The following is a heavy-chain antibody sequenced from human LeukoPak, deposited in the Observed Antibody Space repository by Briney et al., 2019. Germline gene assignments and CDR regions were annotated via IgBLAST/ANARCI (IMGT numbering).Heavy chain of an antibody. D-gene: IGHD3-3*01. CDR2: INPNSGGT. J-gene: IGHJ4*02. V-gene: IGHV1-2*02. CDR1: GYTFTSQD. CDR3: ARARGVWSGYLDQDGFDY. Sequence: ASVKVSCKTSGYTFTSQDMHWVRQAPGQGLEWMGWINPNSGGTNYAQKFQGRVTMTRDTSISTAYMELSRLRSDDTAVYYCARARGVWSGYLDQDGFDYWGQGTLVTVSS.